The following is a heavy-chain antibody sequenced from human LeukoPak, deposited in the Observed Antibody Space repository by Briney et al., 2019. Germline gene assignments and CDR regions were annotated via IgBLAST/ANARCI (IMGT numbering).Heavy chain of an antibody. V-gene: IGHV3-72*01. D-gene: IGHD3-9*01. Sequence: PGGSLTLSCAASGFTFGDHYMDWVRQAAGKGLEWVGRIRNKANSYTTEYAASVKGRFTISRDDSKNSLYLQMNSLKTEDTAVYYCARVRYYLDYWGQGTLVTVSS. CDR1: GFTFGDHY. CDR3: ARVRYYLDY. CDR2: IRNKANSYTT. J-gene: IGHJ4*02.